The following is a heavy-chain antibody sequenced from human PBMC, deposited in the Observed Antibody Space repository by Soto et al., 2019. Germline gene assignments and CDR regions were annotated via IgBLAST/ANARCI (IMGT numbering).Heavy chain of an antibody. J-gene: IGHJ3*02. CDR3: TLVVVPFDAFDI. CDR2: IKSKIDGGTI. D-gene: IGHD3-22*01. CDR1: GFTFSNGW. Sequence: PGGSLRLSCAASGFTFSNGWMNWVRQAPGKGLEWVGRIKSKIDGGTIDYAAPVKGRSTISRNDSKNTLYLQMNSLKTEDTAVYYCTLVVVPFDAFDIWGQGTMVTVSS. V-gene: IGHV3-15*01.